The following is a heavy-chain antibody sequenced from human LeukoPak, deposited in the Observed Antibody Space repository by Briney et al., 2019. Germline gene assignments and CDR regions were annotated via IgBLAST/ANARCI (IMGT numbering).Heavy chain of an antibody. CDR3: VREIYRFDY. V-gene: IGHV1-2*02. D-gene: IGHD2-2*02. CDR2: ISPHSSIT. CDR1: GYTFNAYF. Sequence: RASVKVSCKASGYTFNAYFLHWVRQAPGQGLEWMGWISPHSSITNYAQNFQGRVTMTGDTSISTVYLELSGLRSDDTDVYYCVREIYRFDYWGQGTLVIVSS. J-gene: IGHJ4*02.